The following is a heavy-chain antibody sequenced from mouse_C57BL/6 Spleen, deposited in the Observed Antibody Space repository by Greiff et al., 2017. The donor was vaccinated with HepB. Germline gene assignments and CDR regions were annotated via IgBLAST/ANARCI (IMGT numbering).Heavy chain of an antibody. Sequence: VQLQESGPGLVAPSQSLSITCTVSGFSLTSYAISWVRQPPGKGLEWLGVIWTGGGTNYKSALKSRLSISKDNSKSQVFLKMNSLQTDDTARYYCARMASFEGYYMFAYWGQGTLVTVSA. D-gene: IGHD2-3*01. CDR3: ARMASFEGYYMFAY. V-gene: IGHV2-9-1*01. CDR2: IWTGGGT. CDR1: GFSLTSYA. J-gene: IGHJ3*01.